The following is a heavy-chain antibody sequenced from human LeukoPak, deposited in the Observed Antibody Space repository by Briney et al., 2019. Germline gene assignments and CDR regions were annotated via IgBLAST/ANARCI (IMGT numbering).Heavy chain of an antibody. D-gene: IGHD6-19*01. V-gene: IGHV1-18*01. CDR2: ISAYNGNT. CDR1: GYTFTSYG. Sequence: GASVKVSCKASGYTFTSYGISWVRQAPGQGLEWMGWISAYNGNTNYAQKLQGRVTMTTDTSTSTAYMELRSLRSDDTAVYYCARVPYLIAVAGFDYWGQGTLVTVSS. CDR3: ARVPYLIAVAGFDY. J-gene: IGHJ4*02.